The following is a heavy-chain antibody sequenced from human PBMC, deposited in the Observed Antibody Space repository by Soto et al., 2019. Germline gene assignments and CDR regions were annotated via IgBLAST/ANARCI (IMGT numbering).Heavy chain of an antibody. J-gene: IGHJ6*02. Sequence: ASVKVSCKASGYTFTSYGISWVRQARGQGLEWMGWISAYNGNTNYAQKLQGRVTMTTDTSTSTAYMELRSLRSDDTAVYYCAREGAYGDYTYYYYGMDVWGQGTTVTVSS. CDR1: GYTFTSYG. CDR3: AREGAYGDYTYYYYGMDV. D-gene: IGHD4-17*01. V-gene: IGHV1-18*04. CDR2: ISAYNGNT.